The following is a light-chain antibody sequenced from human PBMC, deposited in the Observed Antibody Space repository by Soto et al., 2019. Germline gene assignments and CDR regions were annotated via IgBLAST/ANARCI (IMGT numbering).Light chain of an antibody. CDR3: SSYTSTSTLV. CDR2: DVS. V-gene: IGLV2-14*03. J-gene: IGLJ1*01. CDR1: SSDVGGYNF. Sequence: QSALTQPASVSGSPGQSITISCTGTSSDVGGYNFVSWYQQHPGKAPKLVIYDVSNRPSGVSNRFSGSQSGNTASLTISGLQAEDEADYYCSSYTSTSTLVFGTGTKLTVL.